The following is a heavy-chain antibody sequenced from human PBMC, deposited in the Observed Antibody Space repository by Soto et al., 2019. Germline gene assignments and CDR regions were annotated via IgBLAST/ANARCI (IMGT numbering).Heavy chain of an antibody. V-gene: IGHV1-8*02. CDR3: ARDWGSSGWPN. CDR1: GYTFTNTA. J-gene: IGHJ4*02. CDR2: MNPGSGDT. Sequence: ASVKVSCKASGYTFTNTAVSWVRQATGQGLEWMGWMNPGSGDTGYAQKFQGRVTMTRDISIATAYMELNSLTSEDTAIYYCARDWGSSGWPNWGQGVLVTVSS. D-gene: IGHD6-19*01.